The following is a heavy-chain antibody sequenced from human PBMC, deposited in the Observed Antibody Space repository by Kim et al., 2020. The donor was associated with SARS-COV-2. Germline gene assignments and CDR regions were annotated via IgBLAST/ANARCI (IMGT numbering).Heavy chain of an antibody. Sequence: GGSLRLSCAASGFTVRSSFMSWVRQAPGKGLEWLSVIYSPYSVKGRITFSRDNSKNTFNLQMNSLRADDTAVYYCARVGDYGSGKVVYWGQGTPVTVSS. CDR1: GFTVRSSF. CDR3: ARVGDYGSGKVVY. J-gene: IGHJ1*01. V-gene: IGHV3-53*01. CDR2: IY. D-gene: IGHD3-10*01.